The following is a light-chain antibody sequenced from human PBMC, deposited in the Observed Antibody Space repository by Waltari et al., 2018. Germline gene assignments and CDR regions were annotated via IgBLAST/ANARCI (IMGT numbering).Light chain of an antibody. J-gene: IGKJ3*01. CDR2: DAS. CDR3: QHRSGP. Sequence: ELVLTQSPATLSLSPGESATPSSRASQMGSDSLDWYQHKPGQAPRLLVYDASNRATGVPARFSGSGSGTHFTLTISSLEPADFAVYYCQHRSGPFGPGTKVDFK. V-gene: IGKV3-11*01. CDR1: QMGSDS.